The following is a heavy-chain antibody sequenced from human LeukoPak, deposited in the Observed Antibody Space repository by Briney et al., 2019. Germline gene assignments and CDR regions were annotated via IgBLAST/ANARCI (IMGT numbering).Heavy chain of an antibody. V-gene: IGHV3-30-3*01. J-gene: IGHJ4*02. CDR3: ARSRSDYGDYWGFDY. D-gene: IGHD4-17*01. Sequence: GGSLRLSCAASGFTFSSYAMHCVRQAPGKGLEWVAVISYDGSNKYYADSVKGRFTISRDNSKNTLYLQMNSLRAEDTAVYYCARSRSDYGDYWGFDYWGQGTLVTVSS. CDR2: ISYDGSNK. CDR1: GFTFSSYA.